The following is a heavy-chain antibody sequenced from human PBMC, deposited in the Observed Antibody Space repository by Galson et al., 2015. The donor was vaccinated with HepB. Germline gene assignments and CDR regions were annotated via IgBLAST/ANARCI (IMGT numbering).Heavy chain of an antibody. CDR1: GFTFSSYA. D-gene: IGHD6-13*01. J-gene: IGHJ5*02. CDR2: ISYDGSNK. CDR3: ARDRRAYSSSYLPWFDP. Sequence: SLRLSCAASGFTFSSYAMHWVRQAPGKGLEWVAVISYDGSNKYYVGSVKGRFTISRDNSKNTLFLQMNSLRPEDTAVYYCARDRRAYSSSYLPWFDPWGHGTLVTVSS. V-gene: IGHV3-30*04.